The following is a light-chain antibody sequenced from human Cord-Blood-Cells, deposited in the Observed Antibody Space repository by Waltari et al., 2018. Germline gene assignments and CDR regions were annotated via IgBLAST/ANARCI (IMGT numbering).Light chain of an antibody. Sequence: QSALTQPPSASGSPGQSLTIPCTGTSSDVGGYNYVSWYQQHPGNAPKRMIYEVSKRPSGVPDRFSGSKSGNTASLTVSGLQAEDEADYYCSSYAGSNDWGVFGGGTKLTVL. CDR2: EVS. V-gene: IGLV2-8*01. J-gene: IGLJ2*01. CDR3: SSYAGSNDWGV. CDR1: SSDVGGYNY.